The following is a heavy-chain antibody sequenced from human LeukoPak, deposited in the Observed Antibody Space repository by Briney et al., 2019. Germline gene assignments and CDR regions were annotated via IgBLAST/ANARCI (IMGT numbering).Heavy chain of an antibody. V-gene: IGHV4-30-4*01. CDR1: GGSISSGDYY. CDR3: ATGRLGEGSGSYFVY. CDR2: IYYSGST. J-gene: IGHJ4*02. D-gene: IGHD3-10*01. Sequence: SETLSLTCTVSGGSISSGDYYWSWIRQPPGKGLEWIGYIYYSGSTNYNPSLKSRVTISVDTSKNQFSLKLSSVTAADTAVYYCATGRLGEGSGSYFVYWGQGTLVTVSS.